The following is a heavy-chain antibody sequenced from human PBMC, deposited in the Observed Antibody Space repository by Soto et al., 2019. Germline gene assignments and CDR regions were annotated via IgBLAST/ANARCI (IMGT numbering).Heavy chain of an antibody. CDR2: ISSSSSTI. V-gene: IGHV3-48*02. J-gene: IGHJ5*02. Sequence: EVQLVESGGGLVQPGGSLRLSCAASGFTFSSYSMNWVRQAPGKGLEWVSYISSSSSTISYADSVKGRFTISRDNAKNSLDLPMTRLRDDDTAVHYCAIRGTPDYGGNSATSWFDPWGQGTLVTGSS. D-gene: IGHD4-17*01. CDR3: AIRGTPDYGGNSATSWFDP. CDR1: GFTFSSYS.